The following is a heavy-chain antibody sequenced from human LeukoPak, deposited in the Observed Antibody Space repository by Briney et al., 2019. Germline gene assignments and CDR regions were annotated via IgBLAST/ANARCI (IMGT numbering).Heavy chain of an antibody. D-gene: IGHD7-27*01. Sequence: GGTLRLSCAASGFIFSHYGMNWVRQAPGKGLEWVSGITSRSTTYCADSVKGRFTISRDNSKNMVWLQINSPTAEDTATYYCAKDGNWARFEDWGQGTLVTVSS. J-gene: IGHJ4*02. V-gene: IGHV3-23*01. CDR1: GFIFSHYG. CDR2: ITSRSTT. CDR3: AKDGNWARFED.